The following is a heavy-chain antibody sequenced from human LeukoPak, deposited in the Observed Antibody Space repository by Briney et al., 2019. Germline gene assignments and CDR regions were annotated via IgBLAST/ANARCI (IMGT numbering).Heavy chain of an antibody. J-gene: IGHJ4*02. Sequence: ASVKVSCKASGYTFTGYYMHWVRQAPGQGLEWMGRINPNSGGTNYAQKFQGRVTMTRDTSISTAYMELSRLRSDDTAVYYCASSPSGSGWFVGYWGQGTLVTVSS. D-gene: IGHD6-19*01. CDR1: GYTFTGYY. CDR2: INPNSGGT. CDR3: ASSPSGSGWFVGY. V-gene: IGHV1-2*06.